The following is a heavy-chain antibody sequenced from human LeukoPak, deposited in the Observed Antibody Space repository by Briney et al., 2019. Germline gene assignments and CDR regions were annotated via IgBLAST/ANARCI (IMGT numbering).Heavy chain of an antibody. CDR2: ISGSGGST. J-gene: IGHJ5*02. D-gene: IGHD3-3*01. V-gene: IGHV3-23*01. Sequence: PGGSLRLSCAASGFTFSSYAMSWVRQASGKGLEWVSAISGSGGSTYYADSVKGRFTISRDNSKNTLYLQMNSLRAEDTAVYYCTIFGVVTNNWFDPWGQGTLVTVSS. CDR1: GFTFSSYA. CDR3: TIFGVVTNNWFDP.